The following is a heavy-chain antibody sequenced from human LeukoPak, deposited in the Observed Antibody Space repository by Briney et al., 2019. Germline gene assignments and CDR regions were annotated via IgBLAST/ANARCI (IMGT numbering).Heavy chain of an antibody. CDR3: AKDGVAADYGMDV. CDR1: GFTFDDYA. D-gene: IGHD6-13*01. Sequence: PGGSLRLSCAASGFTFDDYAMHWVRQAPGKGLEWVLGISWNSGSIGYADSVKGRFTISRDNAKNSLYLQMNSLRAEDTALYYCAKDGVAADYGMDVWGQGTTVTVSS. CDR2: ISWNSGSI. V-gene: IGHV3-9*01. J-gene: IGHJ6*02.